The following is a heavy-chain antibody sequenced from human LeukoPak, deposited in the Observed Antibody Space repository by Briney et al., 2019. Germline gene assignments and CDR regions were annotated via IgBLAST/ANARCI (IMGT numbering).Heavy chain of an antibody. J-gene: IGHJ4*02. CDR3: ARVKQWLVLDY. V-gene: IGHV4-30-4*02. CDR1: GGSISSGDYY. CDR2: IYYRGTA. Sequence: SETLSLTCTVSGGSISSGDYYWNWIRQPPGKGLEWVGHIYYRGTADYSPSLKSRVTISLDTSKNQFSLKLSSVTAADTAVYYCARVKQWLVLDYWGQGTLVTVSS. D-gene: IGHD6-19*01.